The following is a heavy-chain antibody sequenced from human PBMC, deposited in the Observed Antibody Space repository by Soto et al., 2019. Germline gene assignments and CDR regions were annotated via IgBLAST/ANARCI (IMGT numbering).Heavy chain of an antibody. D-gene: IGHD1-26*01. CDR2: ISGSSSSTI. CDR3: ARDEVGATPTRPVFYQSTTPGWYFQH. CDR1: GFTFSSHA. V-gene: IGHV3-48*02. J-gene: IGHJ1*01. Sequence: EVQLLESGGNLVQPGGSLRLSCAASGFTFSSHAMSWVRQAPGKGLEWVSTISGSSSSTIYYADSVKGRFTISRDNAKNSLYLQMNSLRDEDTAVYYCARDEVGATPTRPVFYQSTTPGWYFQHWGQGTLVTVSS.